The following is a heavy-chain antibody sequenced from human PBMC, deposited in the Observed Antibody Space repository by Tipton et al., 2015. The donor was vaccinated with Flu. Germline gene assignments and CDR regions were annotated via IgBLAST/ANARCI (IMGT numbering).Heavy chain of an antibody. Sequence: TLSLTCTVSGGSISSYYWSWIRQPAGKGLEWIGRIYTSGSTNYNPSLKSRVTMSVDTSKNPFTLKLSSVTAADTAVYYCAGAGSYDYVWGLEFDYWGQGTLVTVSS. CDR3: AGAGSYDYVWGLEFDY. CDR1: GGSISSYY. J-gene: IGHJ4*02. V-gene: IGHV4-4*07. D-gene: IGHD3-16*01. CDR2: IYTSGST.